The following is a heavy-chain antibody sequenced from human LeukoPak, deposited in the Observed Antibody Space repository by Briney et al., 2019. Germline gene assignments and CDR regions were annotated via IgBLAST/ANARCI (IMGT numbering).Heavy chain of an antibody. CDR3: AKGREPNRSSPVFDY. CDR1: GFAFSSYA. J-gene: IGHJ4*02. CDR2: ISGSGGST. V-gene: IGHV3-23*01. D-gene: IGHD1-14*01. Sequence: GGSLRLSCAASGFAFSSYAMSWVRQAPGKGLEWVSAISGSGGSTYYADSVKGRFTISRDNSKNTLYLQMNSLRAEDTAVYYCAKGREPNRSSPVFDYWGQGTLVTVSS.